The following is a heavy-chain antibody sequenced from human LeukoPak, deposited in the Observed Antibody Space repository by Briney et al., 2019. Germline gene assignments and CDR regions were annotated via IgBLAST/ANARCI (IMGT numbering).Heavy chain of an antibody. CDR1: GFTFSSYW. J-gene: IGHJ4*02. D-gene: IGHD2-2*01. CDR2: INSDGSST. Sequence: PGGSLRLSRAASGFTFSSYWMHWVRQAPGKGLVWVSRINSDGSSTSYADSVKGRFTISRDNAKNTLYLQMNSLRAEDTAVYYCAKDLRVCSSTSCRDYWGQGTLVTVSS. V-gene: IGHV3-74*01. CDR3: AKDLRVCSSTSCRDY.